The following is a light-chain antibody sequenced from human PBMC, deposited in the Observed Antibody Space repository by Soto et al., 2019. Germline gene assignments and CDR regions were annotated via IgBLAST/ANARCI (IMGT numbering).Light chain of an antibody. CDR1: SSNIGGNS. CDR3: GSWDSSLSGSKV. J-gene: IGLJ1*01. Sequence: QSVLTQPPPVSAAPGQKVTISCSGSSSNIGGNSVSWYQQLPGTAPKLLIYDDNKRPSGIPDRFSGSKSGTSATLGITGFQTGDEADYYCGSWDSSLSGSKVFGSGTKVTVL. CDR2: DDN. V-gene: IGLV1-51*01.